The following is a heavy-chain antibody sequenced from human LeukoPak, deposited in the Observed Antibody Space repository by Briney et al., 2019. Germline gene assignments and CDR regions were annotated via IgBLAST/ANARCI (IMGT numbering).Heavy chain of an antibody. CDR1: GASISGSDYN. J-gene: IGHJ5*02. Sequence: SETLSLTCNVSGASISGSDYNWSWLRQPPGKGLEWIASIFYSGTIYNNPSLKSRTLISVDTSKNQFSLRLTSVTAADTAVYYCARARILVPADPYNWFDPWGQGTLVTVSS. D-gene: IGHD2-2*01. V-gene: IGHV4-30-4*01. CDR3: ARARILVPADPYNWFDP. CDR2: IFYSGTI.